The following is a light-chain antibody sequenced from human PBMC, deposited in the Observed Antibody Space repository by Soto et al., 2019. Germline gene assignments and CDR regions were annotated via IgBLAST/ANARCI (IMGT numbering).Light chain of an antibody. CDR2: AAS. CDR3: LHYDNWRPWT. Sequence: TVIVQSAATLSVSPGERAALSCRARQNVNSNLAWYQQKTGQAPSLLIYAASTRAACIPARFRGTGYGTEFLLAIRSLQYEDFGVNYYLHYDNWRPWTFGQGTKVAIK. CDR1: QNVNSN. J-gene: IGKJ1*01. V-gene: IGKV3-15*01.